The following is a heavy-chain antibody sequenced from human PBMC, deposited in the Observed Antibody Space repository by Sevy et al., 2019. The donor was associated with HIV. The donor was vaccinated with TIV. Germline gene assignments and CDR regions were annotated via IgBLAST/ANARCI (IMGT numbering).Heavy chain of an antibody. J-gene: IGHJ4*01. CDR1: GFTFSSFG. CDR2: IWFDGSNT. Sequence: GGSLRLSCAASGFTFSSFGMHWVRQAPGKGLEWVADIWFDGSNTYYADSVKGRVTISRDIAKNTLHLQMNSLRAEDTAVYYCARDLEFYDSGDYGPAFMPDFWGHGTLVTVSS. D-gene: IGHD4-17*01. CDR3: ARDLEFYDSGDYGPAFMPDF. V-gene: IGHV3-33*01.